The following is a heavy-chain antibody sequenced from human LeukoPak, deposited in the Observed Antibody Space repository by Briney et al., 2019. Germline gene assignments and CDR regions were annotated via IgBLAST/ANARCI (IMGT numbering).Heavy chain of an antibody. CDR1: GFTFSSYA. CDR3: ARESPPYYDFWSGYYQNWFDP. D-gene: IGHD3-3*01. CDR2: ISYDGSNK. J-gene: IGHJ5*02. V-gene: IGHV3-30*04. Sequence: GGSLRLSCAASGFTFSSYAMHWVRQAPGKGLEWVAVISYDGSNKYYADSVKGRFTISRDNSKNTLYLQMNSLRAEDTAVYYCARESPPYYDFWSGYYQNWFDPWGQGTLVTVSS.